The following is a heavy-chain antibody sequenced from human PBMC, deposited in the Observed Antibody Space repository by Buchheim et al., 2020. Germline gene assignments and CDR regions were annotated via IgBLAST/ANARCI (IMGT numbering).Heavy chain of an antibody. Sequence: QVHLVESGGGMVQPGMSLRLSCGTSGFSFSNFGMHWVRQSPGKGLEWVAIIWFDGRNKYYAESVKGRFTISRDSSATTLYLFMNNLRAEDTATYYCARGRARGDYDRPRWFDLWGQGTL. D-gene: IGHD4-17*01. CDR3: ARGRARGDYDRPRWFDL. V-gene: IGHV3-33*01. J-gene: IGHJ5*01. CDR1: GFSFSNFG. CDR2: IWFDGRNK.